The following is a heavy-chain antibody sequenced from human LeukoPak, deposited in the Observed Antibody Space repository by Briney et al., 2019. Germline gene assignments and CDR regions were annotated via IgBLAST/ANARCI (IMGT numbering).Heavy chain of an antibody. CDR3: AITTGYSSSWYGARTLNDI. CDR2: IYHSGST. CDR1: GGSISSGGYY. D-gene: IGHD6-13*01. Sequence: PSQTLSLTCTVSGGSISSGGYYWSWIRQPPGKGLEWIGYIYHSGSTYYNPSLKSRVTISVDRSKNQFSLKLSSVTAADTAVYYCAITTGYSSSWYGARTLNDIWGQGTMVTVSS. J-gene: IGHJ3*02. V-gene: IGHV4-30-2*01.